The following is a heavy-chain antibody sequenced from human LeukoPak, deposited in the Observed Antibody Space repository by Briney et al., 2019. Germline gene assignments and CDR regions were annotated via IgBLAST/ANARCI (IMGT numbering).Heavy chain of an antibody. CDR3: ARDALTGAEYFQH. V-gene: IGHV3-11*06. Sequence: GGSLRLSCAASGFTFSDYYMSWLRQAPGKGLGWVSYISSSSSYTNYADSVKGRFTISRDNAKNSLYLQMNSLRAEDTAVYYCARDALTGAEYFQHWGQGTLVTVSS. CDR2: ISSSSSYT. J-gene: IGHJ1*01. D-gene: IGHD3-9*01. CDR1: GFTFSDYY.